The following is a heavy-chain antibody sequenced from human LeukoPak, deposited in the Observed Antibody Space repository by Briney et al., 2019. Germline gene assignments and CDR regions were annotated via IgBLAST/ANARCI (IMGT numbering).Heavy chain of an antibody. D-gene: IGHD6-13*01. CDR1: GGCISSYY. Sequence: SETLSLTCTVSGGCISSYYWSWIRQPAGKGLEWIGRIYTSGSTNYNPSLKSRVTMSVDTSKNQFSLKLSSVTAADTAVYYCARHSSSWYGGWFDPWGQGTLVTVSS. CDR3: ARHSSSWYGGWFDP. CDR2: IYTSGST. J-gene: IGHJ5*02. V-gene: IGHV4-4*07.